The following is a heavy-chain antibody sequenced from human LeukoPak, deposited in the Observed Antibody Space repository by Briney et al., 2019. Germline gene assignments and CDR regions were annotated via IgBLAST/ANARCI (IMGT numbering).Heavy chain of an antibody. D-gene: IGHD3-10*01. CDR2: ISGSGGST. J-gene: IGHJ4*02. CDR1: GFTFSSYA. V-gene: IGHV3-23*01. Sequence: PGGSLRLSCAASGFTFSSYAMSWVRQAPGRGLEWVSAISGSGGSTYYADSVKGRFTISRDNSKNTLYLQMNSLRAEDTAVYYCAKFYGSGSYYNGYFDYWGQGTLVTVSS. CDR3: AKFYGSGSYYNGYFDY.